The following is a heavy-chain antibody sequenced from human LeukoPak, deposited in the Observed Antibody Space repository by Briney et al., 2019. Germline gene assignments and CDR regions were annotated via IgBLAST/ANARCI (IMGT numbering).Heavy chain of an antibody. Sequence: NPSQTLSLTCTVSGDSISSGDYYWSWIRQPAGKGLEWIGRISSSGSTNYNPSLKSRVTISVDTSKNQFSLKLSSVTAADTAVYSCARGPYSYDSSGAFDIWGQGTMVTVSS. CDR2: ISSSGST. CDR3: ARGPYSYDSSGAFDI. CDR1: GDSISSGDYY. J-gene: IGHJ3*02. D-gene: IGHD3-22*01. V-gene: IGHV4-61*02.